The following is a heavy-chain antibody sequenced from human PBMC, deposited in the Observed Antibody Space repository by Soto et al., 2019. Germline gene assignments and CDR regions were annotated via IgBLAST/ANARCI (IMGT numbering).Heavy chain of an antibody. J-gene: IGHJ6*02. CDR3: AKDHGMDV. CDR2: ISNSGGST. V-gene: IGHV3-23*01. Sequence: WRSLRLSWAASGSTFSRYAMAWVRQPPGKGLEWVSSISNSGGSTYYADSVKGRFTISRDNSKNTVYLQMNSLRAEDTAVYYCAKDHGMDVWGQGPTVTFSS. CDR1: GSTFSRYA.